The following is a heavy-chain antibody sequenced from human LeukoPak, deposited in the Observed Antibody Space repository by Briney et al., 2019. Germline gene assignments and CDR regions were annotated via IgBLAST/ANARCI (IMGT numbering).Heavy chain of an antibody. Sequence: GGSLRLSCAASGFTFSSSAMSWVRQAPGKGLEWVSAISGSGGSTFYADSVKGRFTISRDNFKNTLYLQMNSLRAEDTAVYYCGRRAYSSGWYYFDYWGQGTLVTVSS. CDR1: GFTFSSSA. J-gene: IGHJ4*02. V-gene: IGHV3-23*01. CDR3: GRRAYSSGWYYFDY. CDR2: ISGSGGST. D-gene: IGHD6-19*01.